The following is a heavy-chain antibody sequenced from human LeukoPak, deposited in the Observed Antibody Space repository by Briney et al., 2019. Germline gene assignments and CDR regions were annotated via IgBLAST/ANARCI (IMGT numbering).Heavy chain of an antibody. CDR1: GFIFSDYN. V-gene: IGHV3-48*01. CDR3: ARDLFYGSGSPHLDC. CDR2: ISSSGNII. Sequence: GRSLRLSCAASGFIFSDYNMHWVRQVPGKGLESVSYISSSGNIIYYADSVKGRFTISRDNAQNSLYLQMNSLKAEDTAVYYCARDLFYGSGSPHLDCWGQGTLVTVSS. J-gene: IGHJ4*02. D-gene: IGHD3-10*01.